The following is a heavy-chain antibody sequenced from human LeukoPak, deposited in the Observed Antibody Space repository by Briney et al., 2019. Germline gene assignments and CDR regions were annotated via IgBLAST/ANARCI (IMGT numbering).Heavy chain of an antibody. CDR2: IYSGGST. CDR1: GFTVSSNY. V-gene: IGHV3-66*02. D-gene: IGHD3-3*01. CDR3: ARGYDFWSGYKDY. Sequence: GGSLRLSXAASGFTVSSNYMSWVCQAPGKGLEWVSVIYSGGSTYYADSVKGRFTISRDNSKNTLYLQMNSLRAEDTAVYYCARGYDFWSGYKDYWGQGTLVTVSS. J-gene: IGHJ4*02.